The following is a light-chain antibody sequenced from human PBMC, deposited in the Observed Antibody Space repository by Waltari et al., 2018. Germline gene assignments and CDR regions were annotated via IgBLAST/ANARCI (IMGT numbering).Light chain of an antibody. V-gene: IGKV1-39*01. CDR2: RAS. CDR3: QQHSIPPPII. CDR1: QSISVY. Sequence: DIQMSQSPSSRSASVGDRVTIACRASQSISVYLNWYQQKVGKAPKLLISRASSLQGGVPSRFNGTGSGTDFTLTVDSLQPEDFGAYYCQQHSIPPPIIFGQVTRLEIK. J-gene: IGKJ5*01.